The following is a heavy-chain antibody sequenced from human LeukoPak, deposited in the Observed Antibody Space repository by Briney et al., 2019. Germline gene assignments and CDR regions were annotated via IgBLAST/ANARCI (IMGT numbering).Heavy chain of an antibody. V-gene: IGHV3-30*02. CDR3: AKERLVRGVMAVDY. Sequence: PGGSLRLSCAASGFTFSSYGMHWVRQAPGKGLEWVAFIRYDGSNKYYADSVKGRFTISRDNSKNTLYLQMNSLRAEDTAVYYCAKERLVRGVMAVDYWGQGTLVTVSS. CDR2: IRYDGSNK. J-gene: IGHJ4*02. CDR1: GFTFSSYG. D-gene: IGHD3-10*01.